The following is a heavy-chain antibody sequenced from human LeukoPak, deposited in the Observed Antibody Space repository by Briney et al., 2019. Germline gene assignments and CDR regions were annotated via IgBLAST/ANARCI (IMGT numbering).Heavy chain of an antibody. CDR2: TNSDGSST. V-gene: IGHV3-74*01. CDR3: ARDTRTTVTTGCFDY. J-gene: IGHJ4*02. CDR1: GFTFSGHW. Sequence: GGSLRLSCAVSGFTFSGHWMFWVRQAPGKGLVWVSSTNSDGSSTGYTDSVKGRFTVSRDNAKNTLYLQMNSLRAEDTAVYYCARDTRTTVTTGCFDYWGQGTLVTVSS. D-gene: IGHD4-17*01.